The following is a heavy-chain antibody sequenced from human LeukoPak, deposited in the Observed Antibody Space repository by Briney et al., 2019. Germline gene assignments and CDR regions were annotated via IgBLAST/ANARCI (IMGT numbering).Heavy chain of an antibody. Sequence: ASVKVSCKASGYTFTSYGISWVRQAPGQGFEWMEWISAYNGNTNYAQKLQGRVTMTTDTSTSTAYMELRSLRSDDTAVYYCARDIVVVPAAISYFDLWGRGTLVTVSS. CDR2: ISAYNGNT. D-gene: IGHD2-2*02. CDR1: GYTFTSYG. J-gene: IGHJ2*01. CDR3: ARDIVVVPAAISYFDL. V-gene: IGHV1-18*01.